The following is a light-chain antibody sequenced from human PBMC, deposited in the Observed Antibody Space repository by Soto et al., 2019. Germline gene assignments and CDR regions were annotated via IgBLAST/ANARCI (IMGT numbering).Light chain of an antibody. J-gene: IGLJ2*01. CDR2: DVS. V-gene: IGLV2-14*01. CDR1: SSDVGGYNY. Sequence: QSVLTQPASVSGSPGQSITISCTGTSSDVGGYNYVSWYQQHPGKAPKLMIYDVSNRPSGVSNRFSGSKSGNTASLTISGLQAEDEADYYCSSYTSSSTLEGVFGEGTKLTVL. CDR3: SSYTSSSTLEGV.